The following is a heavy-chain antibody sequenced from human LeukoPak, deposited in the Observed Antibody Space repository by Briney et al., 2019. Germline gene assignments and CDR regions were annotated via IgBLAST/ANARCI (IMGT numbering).Heavy chain of an antibody. D-gene: IGHD2-21*02. Sequence: GGSLRLSCAASGFTFSSYSMNWVRQAPGKGLEWVSSISSSSSYIYYADSVKGRFTISRDNAKNSLYLQMNSLRAEDTAVYYCARDRQVTAFRYYYYYYGMDVWGQGTTVTVSS. CDR3: ARDRQVTAFRYYYYYYGMDV. CDR2: ISSSSSYI. V-gene: IGHV3-21*01. CDR1: GFTFSSYS. J-gene: IGHJ6*02.